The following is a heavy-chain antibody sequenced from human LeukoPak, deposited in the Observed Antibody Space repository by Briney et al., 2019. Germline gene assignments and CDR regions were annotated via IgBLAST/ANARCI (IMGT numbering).Heavy chain of an antibody. D-gene: IGHD3-22*01. Sequence: PSETLSLTCTVSGGSISSYYWSWIRQPPGKGLEWIGYIYYSGSTNYNPSLKSRVTISVDTSKNQLSLKLSSVTAADTAVYYCAREDYYYDSSGYSPWGQGTLVTVSS. CDR1: GGSISSYY. V-gene: IGHV4-59*01. J-gene: IGHJ5*02. CDR2: IYYSGST. CDR3: AREDYYYDSSGYSP.